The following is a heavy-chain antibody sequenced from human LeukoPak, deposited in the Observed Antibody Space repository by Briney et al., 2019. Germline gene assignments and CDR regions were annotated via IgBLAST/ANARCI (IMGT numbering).Heavy chain of an antibody. CDR1: GFTFDDHG. V-gene: IGHV3-20*04. J-gene: IGHJ4*02. CDR2: IKWDGGST. CDR3: ARGTYYYDSSGYYLSTGNFDY. D-gene: IGHD3-22*01. Sequence: AGGSLRLSCAASGFTFDDHGMSWVRQAPGKGLEWVSGIKWDGGSTGYADSVKGRFTTSRDNAKSSLYLQMNSLRAEDTAVYYCARGTYYYDSSGYYLSTGNFDYWGQGTLVTVSS.